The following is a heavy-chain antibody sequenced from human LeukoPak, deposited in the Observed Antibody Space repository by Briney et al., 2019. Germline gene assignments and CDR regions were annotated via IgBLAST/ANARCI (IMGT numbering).Heavy chain of an antibody. CDR2: ISYDGSNK. CDR3: AKDVGIAVAPDAFDI. D-gene: IGHD6-19*01. Sequence: GGSPRLSCAASGFTFSSYGMHWVRQAPGKGLEWVAVISYDGSNKYYADSVKGRFTISRDNSKNTLYLQMNSLRAEDTAVYYCAKDVGIAVAPDAFDIWGQGTMVTVSS. J-gene: IGHJ3*02. CDR1: GFTFSSYG. V-gene: IGHV3-30*18.